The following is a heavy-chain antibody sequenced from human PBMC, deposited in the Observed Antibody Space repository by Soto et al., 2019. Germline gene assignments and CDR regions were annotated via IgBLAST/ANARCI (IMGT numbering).Heavy chain of an antibody. D-gene: IGHD6-19*01. V-gene: IGHV1-69*06. CDR3: ALRGIAVAGTGDGWFDP. CDR2: IIPIFGTA. Sequence: QVQLVQSGAEVKKPGSSVKVSCKASGGTFSSYAISWVRQAPGQGLEWMGGIIPIFGTANYAQKFQGRVTITADKSTSTAYVELSSLRSEDTAVYYCALRGIAVAGTGDGWFDPWGQGTLVTVSS. J-gene: IGHJ5*02. CDR1: GGTFSSYA.